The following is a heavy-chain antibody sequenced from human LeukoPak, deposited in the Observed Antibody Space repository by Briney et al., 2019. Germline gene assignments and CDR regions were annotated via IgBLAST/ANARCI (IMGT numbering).Heavy chain of an antibody. CDR2: IKQDGNEK. D-gene: IGHD3-22*01. CDR3: ARAVTFYYDTGGYY. CDR1: GFTFSSYW. J-gene: IGHJ4*02. Sequence: GGSLRLSCAASGFTFSSYWMSWVRQAPGKGLEWVANIKQDGNEKYYVDSVKGRFTISRDKAKKSLYLQMNSLRAEDTAVYYCARAVTFYYDTGGYYWGQGTLVTVSS. V-gene: IGHV3-7*01.